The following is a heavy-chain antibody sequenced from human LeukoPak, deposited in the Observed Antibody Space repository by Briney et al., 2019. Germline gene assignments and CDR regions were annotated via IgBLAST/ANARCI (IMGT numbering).Heavy chain of an antibody. CDR2: IYYSGST. D-gene: IGHD5/OR15-5a*01. Sequence: PSETLSLTCTVSGGSLSSYYWSWIRQPPGKGLEWIGYIYYSGSTNYNPSLKSRVTISVDTSKNQFSLKLSSVTAADTAVYYCARQGLRKNGFDPWGQGTLVTVSS. CDR1: GGSLSSYY. J-gene: IGHJ5*02. V-gene: IGHV4-59*08. CDR3: ARQGLRKNGFDP.